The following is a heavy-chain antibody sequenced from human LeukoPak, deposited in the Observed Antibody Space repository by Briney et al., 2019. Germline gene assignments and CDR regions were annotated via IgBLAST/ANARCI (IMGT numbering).Heavy chain of an antibody. J-gene: IGHJ3*02. CDR2: IYYSGST. CDR1: GGSISSSSYY. V-gene: IGHV4-39*07. Sequence: SETLSLTCTVSGGSISSSSYYWGWIRQPPGKGLEWIGSIYYSGSTYYNPSLKSRVTISVDTSKNQFSLKLSSVTAADTAVYYCARSMIDPILGAFDIWGQGTMVTVSS. D-gene: IGHD3-22*01. CDR3: ARSMIDPILGAFDI.